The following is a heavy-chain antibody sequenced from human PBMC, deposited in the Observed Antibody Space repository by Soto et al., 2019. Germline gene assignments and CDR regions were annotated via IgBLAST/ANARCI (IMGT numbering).Heavy chain of an antibody. V-gene: IGHV3-74*01. J-gene: IGHJ4*02. CDR1: GFNFSNYW. CDR3: VRDSHGDY. CDR2: IDHDGPT. Sequence: EVQLVESGGVLVQPGGSLRLSCAGSGFNFSNYWMHWVRQAPGKGLEWVSRIDHDGPTDYADSVRGRFTISRDNAENTLYLQMNSLRPEDTAVYYCVRDSHGDYWGQGTLVTVSS.